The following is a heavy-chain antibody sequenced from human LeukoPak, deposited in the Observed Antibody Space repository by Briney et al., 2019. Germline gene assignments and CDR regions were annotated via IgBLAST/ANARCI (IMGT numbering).Heavy chain of an antibody. CDR2: IGGSGGGT. D-gene: IGHD6-19*01. Sequence: GWSLRLSCAASAFTFTSFAMTWVRQAPGKGLEWVSTIGGSGGGTFYAASVKGRFTISRDNSKNTLYLQMNSLRVDDTAVYYCAKGSSSGWSKFDYWGQGTLVTVSS. J-gene: IGHJ4*02. CDR3: AKGSSSGWSKFDY. CDR1: AFTFTSFA. V-gene: IGHV3-23*01.